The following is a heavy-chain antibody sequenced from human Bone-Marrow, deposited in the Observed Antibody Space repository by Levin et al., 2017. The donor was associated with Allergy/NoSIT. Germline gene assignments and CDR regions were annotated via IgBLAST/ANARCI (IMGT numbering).Heavy chain of an antibody. CDR2: VYFSGST. CDR3: VRGGCSSTSCNTAYYYGMDV. Sequence: SETLSLTCTVSGGSISSSYWSWVRQSPETGLEWIGYVYFSGSTNYNPSLKGRVTMSADTSKRQVSLNLRSVTAADTAIYYCVRGGCSSTSCNTAYYYGMDVWGQGTTVTVSS. V-gene: IGHV4-59*12. J-gene: IGHJ6*02. D-gene: IGHD2-2*02. CDR1: GGSISSSY.